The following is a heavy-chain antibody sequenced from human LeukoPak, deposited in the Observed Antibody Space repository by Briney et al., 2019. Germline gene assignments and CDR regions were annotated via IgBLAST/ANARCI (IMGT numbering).Heavy chain of an antibody. Sequence: GGSLRLSCAASGFTFSSYGMSWVRQAPGKGLEWVSAISGSGGSTYYADSVKGRFTISRDNSKNTLYLQMNSLRAEDTAVYYCAKSVAPEQLWSPADYWGQGTLVTVSS. CDR2: ISGSGGST. D-gene: IGHD5-18*01. V-gene: IGHV3-23*01. CDR1: GFTFSSYG. CDR3: AKSVAPEQLWSPADY. J-gene: IGHJ4*02.